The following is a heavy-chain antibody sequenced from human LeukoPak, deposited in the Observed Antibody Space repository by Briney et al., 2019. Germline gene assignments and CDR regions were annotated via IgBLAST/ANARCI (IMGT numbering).Heavy chain of an antibody. J-gene: IGHJ3*02. V-gene: IGHV3-23*01. CDR2: LVGSGFTI. CDR3: AKDDYYDSSGYYYSAFDI. CDR1: GFTFSSYA. Sequence: GGSLRLSCVASGFTFSSYAMSWVRQAPGKGLEWVSTLVGSGFTIYYSDSVKGRFTISRDNSKNTVYLLMNSLRAEDTAVYYCAKDDYYDSSGYYYSAFDIWGQGTMVTVSS. D-gene: IGHD3-22*01.